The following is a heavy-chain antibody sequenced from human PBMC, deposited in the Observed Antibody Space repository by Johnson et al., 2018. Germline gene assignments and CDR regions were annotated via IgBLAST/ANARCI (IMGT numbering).Heavy chain of an antibody. CDR2: IWYDGSNK. CDR1: GFTFSSYG. V-gene: IGHV3-33*06. Sequence: QVQLVQSGGGVVQPGRSLRLSCAASGFTFSSYGMHWVRQAPGKGLEWVAVIWYDGSNKYYAESVKGRFTISRDNSKNTLYLQMNSRRAEDTAVYYCAKGDYGGKKQDACDIWGQGTMVTVSS. CDR3: AKGDYGGKKQDACDI. D-gene: IGHD4-23*01. J-gene: IGHJ3*02.